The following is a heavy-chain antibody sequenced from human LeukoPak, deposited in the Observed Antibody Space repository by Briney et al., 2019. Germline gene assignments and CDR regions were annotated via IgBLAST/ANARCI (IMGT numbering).Heavy chain of an antibody. J-gene: IGHJ4*02. CDR1: GFTFSSYG. CDR2: ISYDGSNK. D-gene: IGHD4-17*01. Sequence: GGSLRLSCAASGFTFSSYGMHWVRQAPGKGLEWGAVISYDGSNKYYADSVKGRFTISRDNSKNTLYLQMNSLRAEDTAVYYCARATVTAFDYWGQGTLVTVSS. CDR3: ARATVTAFDY. V-gene: IGHV3-30*03.